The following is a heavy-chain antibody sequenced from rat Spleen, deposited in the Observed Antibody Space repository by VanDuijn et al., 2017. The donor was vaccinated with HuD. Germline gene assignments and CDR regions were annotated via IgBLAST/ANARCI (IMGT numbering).Heavy chain of an antibody. Sequence: EVQLVESGGGLVQPGRSLKLSCAASGFTFSDYYMAWVRQAPKKGLAWVASISYEGSSTYYGDSVKGRFTISRDNAKSSLYLQMDSLRSEDTATYYCTTEDRNYFDYWGQGVMVTVSS. V-gene: IGHV5-20*01. CDR3: TTEDRNYFDY. CDR1: GFTFSDYY. CDR2: ISYEGSST. J-gene: IGHJ2*01.